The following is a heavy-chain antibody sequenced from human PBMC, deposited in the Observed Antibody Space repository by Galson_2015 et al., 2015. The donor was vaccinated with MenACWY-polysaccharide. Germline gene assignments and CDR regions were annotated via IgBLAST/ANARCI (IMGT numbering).Heavy chain of an antibody. V-gene: IGHV3-33*01. CDR3: ATEMIGVAEPDVFEI. Sequence: SLRLACAASGFPFSSYGMHWVRQAPGKGLDWVALIWSNGINTYYADSVKGRFTISRDNSKNTLYLQMNSLRTEDTAVYYCATEMIGVAEPDVFEIWGRGTMVTVSS. D-gene: IGHD2-21*01. J-gene: IGHJ3*02. CDR2: IWSNGINT. CDR1: GFPFSSYG.